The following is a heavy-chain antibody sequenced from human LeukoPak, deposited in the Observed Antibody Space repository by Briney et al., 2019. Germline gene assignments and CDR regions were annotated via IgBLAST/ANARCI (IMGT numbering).Heavy chain of an antibody. CDR3: ARDVPLASTPTQTPQPEYCSSTSCYGWFDP. V-gene: IGHV3-30*03. Sequence: GGSLRLSCAASGFTFSSYGMHWVRQAPGKGLEWVAVISYDGSNKYYADSVKGRFTISRDNSKNTLYLQMNSPRAEDTAVYYCARDVPLASTPTQTPQPEYCSSTSCYGWFDPWGQGTLVTVSS. D-gene: IGHD2-2*01. J-gene: IGHJ5*02. CDR2: ISYDGSNK. CDR1: GFTFSSYG.